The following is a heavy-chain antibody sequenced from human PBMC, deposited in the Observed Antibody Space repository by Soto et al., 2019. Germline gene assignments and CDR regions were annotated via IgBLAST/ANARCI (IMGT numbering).Heavy chain of an antibody. Sequence: PGGSLRLSCAASGFTFSSYGMHWVRQAPGKGLEWVAVISYDGSNKYYADSVKGRFTISRDNSKNTLYLQMNSLRAEDTAVYYCAKVSSSGWRPPAFDYWGQVTLVTVSS. CDR2: ISYDGSNK. D-gene: IGHD6-19*01. CDR1: GFTFSSYG. V-gene: IGHV3-30*18. CDR3: AKVSSSGWRPPAFDY. J-gene: IGHJ4*02.